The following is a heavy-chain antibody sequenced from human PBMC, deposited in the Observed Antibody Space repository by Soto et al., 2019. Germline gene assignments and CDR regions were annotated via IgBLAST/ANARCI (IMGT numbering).Heavy chain of an antibody. Sequence: ASVKVSCKASGYTFTSYDINWVRQATGQGLEWMGWMNPNSGNTGCAQKFQGRVTMTRNTSISTAYMELSSLRSEDTAVYYCARATYDSSGYYALDWFDPWGQGTLVTVSS. CDR2: MNPNSGNT. CDR3: ARATYDSSGYYALDWFDP. V-gene: IGHV1-8*01. CDR1: GYTFTSYD. D-gene: IGHD3-22*01. J-gene: IGHJ5*02.